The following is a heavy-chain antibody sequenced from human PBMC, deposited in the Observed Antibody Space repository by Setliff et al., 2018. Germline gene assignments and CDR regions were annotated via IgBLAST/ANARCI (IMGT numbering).Heavy chain of an antibody. CDR2: FYTSGNT. V-gene: IGHV4-61*09. J-gene: IGHJ5*02. Sequence: SETLSLTCTVSGGSISSGYYYWTWIRQSAGKGLEWIGHFYTSGNTSYNPSLKSRVTISVDTSKNQFSLKLSSVTAADTATYYCARGGPTLTISRVLVVSSFDPWGQGSRVTVSS. CDR3: ARGGPTLTISRVLVVSSFDP. D-gene: IGHD3-3*01. CDR1: GGSISSGYYY.